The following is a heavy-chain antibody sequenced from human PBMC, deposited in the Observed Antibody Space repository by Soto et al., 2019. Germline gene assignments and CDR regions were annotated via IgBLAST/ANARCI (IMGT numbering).Heavy chain of an antibody. D-gene: IGHD6-13*01. V-gene: IGHV3-23*01. Sequence: EVHVLESGGGLVQPGGSLRLSCAASGFTFSTYAMSWVRQAPGKGLEWVSGISGSGGSTYYADSVKGRFTISRDNSKKTLFLQMSSLRAEDTAVYFCAKGGAAAGMGYFDLWGRGTLVTVSS. CDR1: GFTFSTYA. CDR2: ISGSGGST. CDR3: AKGGAAAGMGYFDL. J-gene: IGHJ2*01.